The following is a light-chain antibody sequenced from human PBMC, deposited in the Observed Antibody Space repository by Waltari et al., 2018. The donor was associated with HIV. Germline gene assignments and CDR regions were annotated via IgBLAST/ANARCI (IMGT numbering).Light chain of an antibody. J-gene: IGLJ2*01. CDR1: RSNIGAGFD. CDR2: DNN. Sequence: QSVLTPPPSVSGAPGQRVTIACTGTRSNIGAGFDVPRSQQIPGNAPKLLIYDNNIRPSGVPDRFSGSKSGTSASLAITGLQSEDEADYYCQSYDMSQSGSLVFGGGTKLTVL. CDR3: QSYDMSQSGSLV. V-gene: IGLV1-40*01.